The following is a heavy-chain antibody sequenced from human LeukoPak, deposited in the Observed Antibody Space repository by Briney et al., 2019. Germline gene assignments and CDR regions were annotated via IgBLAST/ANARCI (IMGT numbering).Heavy chain of an antibody. J-gene: IGHJ4*02. Sequence: GGSLRLSCTASGFTFSSYAMSWVRQAPGKGLEWVSGISGSGGNAYHADSVKGRFTISRDNSKNTLYLQMNSLRAEDTAVYYCAKAVYYYFDYWGQGTLVTVSS. D-gene: IGHD2-8*01. V-gene: IGHV3-23*01. CDR1: GFTFSSYA. CDR2: ISGSGGNA. CDR3: AKAVYYYFDY.